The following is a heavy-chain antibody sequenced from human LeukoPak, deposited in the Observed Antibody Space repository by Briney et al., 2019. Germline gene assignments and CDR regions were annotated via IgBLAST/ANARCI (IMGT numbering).Heavy chain of an antibody. CDR2: IYHSGST. CDR3: ASARFLADIDY. CDR1: GYSISSGYY. D-gene: IGHD3-3*01. Sequence: SETLSLTCTVSGYSISSGYYWGWIRQPPGKGLEWIGSIYHSGSTYYNPSLKSRVTISVDTSKNQFSLKLSSVTAADTAVYYCASARFLADIDYWGQGTLVTVSS. V-gene: IGHV4-38-2*02. J-gene: IGHJ4*02.